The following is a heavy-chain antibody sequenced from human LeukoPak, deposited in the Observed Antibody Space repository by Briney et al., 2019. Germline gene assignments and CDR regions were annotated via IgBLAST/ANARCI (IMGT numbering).Heavy chain of an antibody. D-gene: IGHD6-19*01. CDR3: ARDFSPGIAVAGAY. CDR2: INPNSGGT. V-gene: IGHV1-2*02. J-gene: IGHJ4*02. Sequence: ASVKVSCKASGYTFTGYYMHWVRQAPGQGLEWMGWINPNSGGTNYAQKFQGRVTMTRDTSISTAYMELRRLRSDDTAVYYCARDFSPGIAVAGAYWGQGTLVTVSS. CDR1: GYTFTGYY.